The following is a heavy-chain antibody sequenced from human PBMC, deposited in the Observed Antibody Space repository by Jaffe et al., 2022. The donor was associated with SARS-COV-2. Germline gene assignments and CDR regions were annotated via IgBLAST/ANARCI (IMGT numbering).Heavy chain of an antibody. J-gene: IGHJ6*02. CDR3: AKDLVGIAAKYYYYGMDV. CDR1: GFTFSSYG. V-gene: IGHV3-30*18. Sequence: QVQLVESGGGVVQPGRSLRLSCAASGFTFSSYGMHWVRQAPGKGLEWVAVISYDGSNKYYADSVKGRFTISRDNSKNTLYLQMNSLRAEDTAVYYCAKDLVGIAAKYYYYGMDVWGQGTTVTVSS. CDR2: ISYDGSNK. D-gene: IGHD6-13*01.